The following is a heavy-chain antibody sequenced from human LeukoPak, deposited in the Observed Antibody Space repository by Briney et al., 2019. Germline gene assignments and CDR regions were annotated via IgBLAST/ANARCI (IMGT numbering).Heavy chain of an antibody. CDR3: AKVTADKSFDY. D-gene: IGHD3-9*01. CDR2: ISYDGSNK. CDR1: GFTFSSYG. V-gene: IGHV3-30*18. Sequence: GGSLRLSCAASGFTFSSYGMHWVRQAPGKGLEWVAVISYDGSNKYYADSVKGRFTISRDNSKNTLYLQMNSLRAEDTAAYYCAKVTADKSFDYWGQGTLVTVSS. J-gene: IGHJ4*02.